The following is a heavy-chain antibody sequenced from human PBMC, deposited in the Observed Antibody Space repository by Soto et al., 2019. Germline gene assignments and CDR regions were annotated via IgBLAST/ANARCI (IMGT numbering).Heavy chain of an antibody. J-gene: IGHJ4*02. CDR1: GGSFSGYY. V-gene: IGHV4-34*01. D-gene: IGHD6-19*01. CDR3: ARRYNSSGCYVDY. CDR2: INHSGST. Sequence: SETLSLTCAVYGGSFSGYYWSWIRQPPGKGLEWIGEINHSGSTNYNPSLKSRGTISVDTSKNQFSLKLSSVTAADTAVYYCARRYNSSGCYVDYWGQGTLVTVS.